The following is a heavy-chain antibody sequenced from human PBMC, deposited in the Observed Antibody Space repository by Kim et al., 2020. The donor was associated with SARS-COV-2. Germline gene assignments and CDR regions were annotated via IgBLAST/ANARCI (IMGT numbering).Heavy chain of an antibody. CDR2: IIPIFGTA. V-gene: IGHV1-69*13. J-gene: IGHJ6*02. CDR3: ARDSHSLEWLSQHGGLMDV. Sequence: SVKVSCKASGGTFSSYAISWVRQAPGQGLEWMGGIIPIFGTANYAQKFQGRVTITADESTSTAYMELSSLRSEDTAVYYCARDSHSLEWLSQHGGLMDVWGQGTTVTVSS. D-gene: IGHD3-3*01. CDR1: GGTFSSYA.